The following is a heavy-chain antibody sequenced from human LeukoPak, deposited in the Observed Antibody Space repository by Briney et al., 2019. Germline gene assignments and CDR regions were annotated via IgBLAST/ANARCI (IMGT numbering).Heavy chain of an antibody. CDR3: AKMVYAIRNWFDP. V-gene: IGHV3-23*01. CDR2: ISGSGGST. D-gene: IGHD2-8*01. Sequence: GASLRLSCAASGFTFSSYAMSWVRQAPGKGLEWVPAISGSGGSTYYADSVKGRFTISRDNSKNTLYLQMNSLRAEDTAVYYCAKMVYAIRNWFDPWGQGTLVTVSS. CDR1: GFTFSSYA. J-gene: IGHJ5*02.